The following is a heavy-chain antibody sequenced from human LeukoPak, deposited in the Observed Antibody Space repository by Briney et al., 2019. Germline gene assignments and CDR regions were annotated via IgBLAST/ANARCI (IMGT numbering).Heavy chain of an antibody. Sequence: SQTLSLTCALSGDIVSSNTAAWNWIRQSPSRGLEWLGRTYYRSKWYNDYAVSVKSRMTINPDTSKNQFSLQLSSVTPEDTAVYYCARWDSDLYFFDYWGQGTLVTVSS. CDR2: TYYRSKWYN. J-gene: IGHJ4*02. CDR3: ARWDSDLYFFDY. V-gene: IGHV6-1*01. D-gene: IGHD1-26*01. CDR1: GDIVSSNTAA.